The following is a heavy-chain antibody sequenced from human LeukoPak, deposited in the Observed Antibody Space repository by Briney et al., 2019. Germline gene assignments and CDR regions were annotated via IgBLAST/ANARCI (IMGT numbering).Heavy chain of an antibody. CDR1: GGSISSSSYY. D-gene: IGHD4-23*01. CDR3: ARVRWLALDY. Sequence: SETLSLTCTVSGGSISSSSYYWGWIRQPPGKGLEWIGSIYYSGSTYYNPSLKSRVTISVDTSKNQFSLKLSSVTAADTAVYYCARVRWLALDYWGQGTLVTVSS. J-gene: IGHJ4*02. CDR2: IYYSGST. V-gene: IGHV4-39*07.